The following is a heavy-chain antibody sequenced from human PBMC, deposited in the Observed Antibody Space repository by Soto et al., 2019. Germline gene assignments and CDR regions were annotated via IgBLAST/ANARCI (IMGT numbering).Heavy chain of an antibody. Sequence: EVQLVESGGGLVKPGGSLRLSCAASGFTLSGYAMNWVRQAPGKGLEWVSFISSSSRYINYADSVKGRFAISRDNAKNSMYLQMNSLRGEDTAVYYCARDALVGDCSGGTCYSDFWGQGTLVTVSS. D-gene: IGHD2-15*01. V-gene: IGHV3-21*01. CDR3: ARDALVGDCSGGTCYSDF. J-gene: IGHJ4*02. CDR1: GFTLSGYA. CDR2: ISSSSRYI.